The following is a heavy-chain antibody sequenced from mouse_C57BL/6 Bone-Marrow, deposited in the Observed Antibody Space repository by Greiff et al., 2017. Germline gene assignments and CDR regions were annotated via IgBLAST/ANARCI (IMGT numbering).Heavy chain of an antibody. Sequence: EVQLVESGGDLVKPGGSLKLSCAASGFTFSSYGMSWVRQTPDKRLEWVATISSGGSYTYYPDSVKGRFTISRDDAKNTLSLQMSSMKSEDTAMYYCARRCLDYWGQGTTLTVSS. J-gene: IGHJ2*01. CDR2: ISSGGSYT. CDR1: GFTFSSYG. V-gene: IGHV5-6*01. CDR3: ARRCLDY.